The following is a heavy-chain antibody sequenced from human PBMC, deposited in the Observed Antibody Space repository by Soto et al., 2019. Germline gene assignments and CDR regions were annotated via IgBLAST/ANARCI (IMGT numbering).Heavy chain of an antibody. CDR1: GGSISSSSYY. V-gene: IGHV4-39*01. Sequence: SETLSLTCTVSGGSISSSSYYWGWIRQPPGKGLEWIGSIYYSGSTYYNPSLKSRVTISVDTSKNQFSLKLSSVTAADTAVYYCARVQYSSGWYVDYWGQGTLVTVSS. CDR2: IYYSGST. CDR3: ARVQYSSGWYVDY. J-gene: IGHJ4*02. D-gene: IGHD6-19*01.